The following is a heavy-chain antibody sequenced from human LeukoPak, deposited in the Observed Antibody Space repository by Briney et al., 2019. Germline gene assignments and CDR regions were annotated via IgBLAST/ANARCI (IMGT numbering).Heavy chain of an antibody. D-gene: IGHD3-10*01. V-gene: IGHV3-9*01. CDR2: INWNSGSI. J-gene: IGHJ4*02. Sequence: GRSLRLSCTASGFTFDDYAMHWVRQAPGKGLEWVLGINWNSGSIVYADSVKGRFTISRDNAKNSLYLQMNSLRAEDTALYYCAKDTTSGSGSYFDYFDYWGQGTLVTVSS. CDR1: GFTFDDYA. CDR3: AKDTTSGSGSYFDYFDY.